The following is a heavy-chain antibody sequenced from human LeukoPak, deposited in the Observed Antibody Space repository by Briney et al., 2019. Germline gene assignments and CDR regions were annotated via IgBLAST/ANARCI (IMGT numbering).Heavy chain of an antibody. Sequence: PGGSLRLSCAASGFTFSNYAMNWVRQAPGKGLEWVSSISSSSSYIYYADSVKGRFTISRDNAKNSLYLQMNSLRAEDTAVYYCARDGIQLWLRTYYFDYWGQGTLVTVSS. CDR1: GFTFSNYA. J-gene: IGHJ4*02. CDR3: ARDGIQLWLRTYYFDY. V-gene: IGHV3-21*01. CDR2: ISSSSSYI. D-gene: IGHD5-18*01.